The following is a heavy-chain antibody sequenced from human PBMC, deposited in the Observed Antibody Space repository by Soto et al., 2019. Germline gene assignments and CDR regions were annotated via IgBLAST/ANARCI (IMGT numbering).Heavy chain of an antibody. CDR1: GFTFSSCS. J-gene: IGHJ6*02. CDR2: ISSGSAHT. V-gene: IGHV3-21*01. D-gene: IGHD3-10*01. Sequence: EVQVVESGGGLVKPRGSLRLSCAASGFTFSSCSMNWVRQAPGKGLEWVSAISSGSAHTHYADSVKGRFTISRDNAKNSLYLQLNSLRDEDTAVYYCAKDRSGSYPPGDGMDVWGQGTTVIVSS. CDR3: AKDRSGSYPPGDGMDV.